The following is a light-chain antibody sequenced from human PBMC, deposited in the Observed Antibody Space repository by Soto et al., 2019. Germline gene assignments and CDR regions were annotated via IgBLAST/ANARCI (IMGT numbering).Light chain of an antibody. CDR3: SSYTSSGTVV. CDR1: SSDVGGYNF. CDR2: DVS. Sequence: QSVLTQPASVSGSPGQSITISCTGTSSDVGGYNFVSWFQQHPGKAPKLLIYDVSSRPSGVSNRFSGSKSGNTASLTISGLQAEDEADYYCSSYTSSGTVVFCGVTKLTVL. V-gene: IGLV2-14*01. J-gene: IGLJ2*01.